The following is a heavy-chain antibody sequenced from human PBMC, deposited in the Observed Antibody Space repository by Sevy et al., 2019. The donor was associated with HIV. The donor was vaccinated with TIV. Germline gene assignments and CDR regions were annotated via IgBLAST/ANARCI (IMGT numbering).Heavy chain of an antibody. CDR1: GFTFSSYA. CDR2: ISWHSANI. D-gene: IGHD6-19*01. J-gene: IGHJ4*02. CDR3: AKAENRPYSSGWYDY. Sequence: GGSLRLSCAASGFTFSSYAMSWVRQAPGKGLEWVSGISWHSANIGYADSVKGRFTISRDNAKNSLYLQMNSLRAEDTALYYCAKAENRPYSSGWYDYWGQGTLVTVSS. V-gene: IGHV3-9*01.